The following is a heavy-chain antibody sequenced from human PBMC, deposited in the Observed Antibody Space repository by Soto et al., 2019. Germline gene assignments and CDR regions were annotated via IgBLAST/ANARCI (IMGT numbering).Heavy chain of an antibody. J-gene: IGHJ3*02. V-gene: IGHV3-23*01. Sequence: GGSLRLSCVASGFTFRSYTMNWVRQAPGKGLEWVSAISGSGGSTYYADSVKGRFTISRDNSKNTLYLQMNSLRAEDTAVYYCAKHWIQLWVEVSFDIWGQGTMVTVSS. D-gene: IGHD5-18*01. CDR3: AKHWIQLWVEVSFDI. CDR1: GFTFRSYT. CDR2: ISGSGGST.